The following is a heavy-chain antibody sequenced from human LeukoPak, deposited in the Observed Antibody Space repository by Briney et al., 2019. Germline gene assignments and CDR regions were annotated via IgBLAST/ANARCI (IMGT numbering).Heavy chain of an antibody. D-gene: IGHD5-12*01. J-gene: IGHJ4*02. V-gene: IGHV4-34*01. Sequence: SETLSLTCAVYGGSFSGYYWSWIRQPPGKGLEWIGEINHSGSTNYNPSLKSRVTISVDTSKNQFSLKLSSVTAADTAVYYCARGHKWLRLSDAYFDYWGQGTLVTVSS. CDR2: INHSGST. CDR1: GGSFSGYY. CDR3: ARGHKWLRLSDAYFDY.